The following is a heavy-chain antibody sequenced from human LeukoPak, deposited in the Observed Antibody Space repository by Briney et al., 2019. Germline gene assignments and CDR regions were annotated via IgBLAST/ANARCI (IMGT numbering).Heavy chain of an antibody. J-gene: IGHJ4*02. CDR1: GGSISSGDRY. V-gene: IGHV4-30-4*01. CDR2: IYATGNT. D-gene: IGHD5-18*01. Sequence: SETLSLTCTVSGGSISSGDRYWSWIRQSPGKGLEWIGYIYATGNTYYNPSLKRRVIISVDTSKNQFSLELNSATAADTAVYYCARVSYSYGYGGFAYWGEGILVTVSS. CDR3: ARVSYSYGYGGFAY.